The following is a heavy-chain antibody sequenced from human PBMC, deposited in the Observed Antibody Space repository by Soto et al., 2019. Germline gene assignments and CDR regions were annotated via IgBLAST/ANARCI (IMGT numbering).Heavy chain of an antibody. V-gene: IGHV3-30*18. Sequence: GGSLRLSCAASGFTFSSYGMHWVRQAPGKGLEWVAVISYDGSNKYYADSVKGRFTISRDNSKNTLYLQMNSLRAEDTAVYYCAKDTSSSRTRAPDYWGQGTLVTVSS. CDR3: AKDTSSSRTRAPDY. CDR1: GFTFSSYG. J-gene: IGHJ4*02. CDR2: ISYDGSNK. D-gene: IGHD6-13*01.